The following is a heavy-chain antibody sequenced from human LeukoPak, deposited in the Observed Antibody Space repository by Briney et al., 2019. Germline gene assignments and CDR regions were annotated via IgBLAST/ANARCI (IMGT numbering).Heavy chain of an antibody. CDR2: IIPIFGTA. Sequence: SVKVSCKASGGTFSSYAISWVRQAPGQGLEWMGGIIPIFGTANYAQKFQGRVTITTDESTSTAYMELSSLRSEDKAVYYCARVVRYSYYYYYMDVWGKGTTVTVSS. CDR3: ARVVRYSYYYYYMDV. V-gene: IGHV1-69*05. CDR1: GGTFSSYA. J-gene: IGHJ6*03. D-gene: IGHD1-26*01.